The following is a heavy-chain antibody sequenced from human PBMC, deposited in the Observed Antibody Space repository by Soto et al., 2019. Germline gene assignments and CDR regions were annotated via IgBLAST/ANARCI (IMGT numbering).Heavy chain of an antibody. CDR1: GGSISSGGYY. CDR3: ARGKAYYYDSSGYSLYYFDY. Sequence: SETLSLTCTVSGGSISSGGYYWSWIRQHPGKGLEWIGYIYYSGSTYYNPSLKSRVTISVDTSKNQFSLKLSSVTAADTAVYYCARGKAYYYDSSGYSLYYFDYWGQGTLVTVSS. J-gene: IGHJ4*02. D-gene: IGHD3-22*01. CDR2: IYYSGST. V-gene: IGHV4-31*03.